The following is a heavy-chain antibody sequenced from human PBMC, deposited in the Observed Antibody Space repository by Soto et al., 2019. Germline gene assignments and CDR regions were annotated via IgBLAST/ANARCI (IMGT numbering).Heavy chain of an antibody. J-gene: IGHJ4*02. V-gene: IGHV4-38-2*01. CDR1: GYSISSGYY. CDR2: IYHSGST. D-gene: IGHD1-26*01. Sequence: PSETLSLTCAVSGYSISSGYYWGWIRQPPGKGLEWIGSIYHSGSTYYIPSLKSRVTISVDTSKNQFSLKLSSVTAADTAVYYCARGSGSYPRGPIDYWGQGTLVTVSS. CDR3: ARGSGSYPRGPIDY.